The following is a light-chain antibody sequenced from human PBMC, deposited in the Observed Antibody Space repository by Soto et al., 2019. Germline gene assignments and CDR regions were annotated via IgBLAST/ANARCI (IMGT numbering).Light chain of an antibody. CDR3: QSYDSSRSGAV. J-gene: IGLJ7*01. CDR1: SSNIGAGYD. Sequence: QSVLTQPPSVSGAPGQRVTISCTGSSSNIGAGYDVHWYQQLPGTAPKLLIYGNSNRPSGVPDRFSGSKSGTSASLAITGLQAEDEADYYCQSYDSSRSGAVVGGGTQLTVL. V-gene: IGLV1-40*01. CDR2: GNS.